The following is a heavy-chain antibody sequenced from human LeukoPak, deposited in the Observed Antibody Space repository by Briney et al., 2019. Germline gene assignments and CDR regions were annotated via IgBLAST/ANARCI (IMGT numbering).Heavy chain of an antibody. CDR3: ARVLMLGAIPLPYYYGMDV. CDR2: IIPIFGTA. D-gene: IGHD1-26*01. CDR1: GGTFSSYA. Sequence: SVKVSCKASGGTFSSYAISWVQQAPGQGLEWMGGIIPIFGTANYAQKFQGRVTITADKSTSTAYMELSSLRSEDTAVYYCARVLMLGAIPLPYYYGMDVWGQGTTVTVSS. J-gene: IGHJ6*02. V-gene: IGHV1-69*06.